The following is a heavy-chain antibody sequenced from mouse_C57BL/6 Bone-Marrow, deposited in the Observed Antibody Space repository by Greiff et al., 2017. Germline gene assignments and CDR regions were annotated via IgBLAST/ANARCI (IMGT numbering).Heavy chain of an antibody. CDR3: ARRRIPHWYFDV. CDR1: GFTFSSYG. V-gene: IGHV5-6*01. CDR2: ISSGGSYT. J-gene: IGHJ1*03. Sequence: EVQLQEPGGDLVKPGGSLKLSCAASGFTFSSYGMSWVRQTPDKRLEWVATISSGGSYTYYPDSGKGRFTISRDNAKNTLYLQMSSLKSEDTAMYYCARRRIPHWYFDVWGTGTTVTVSS.